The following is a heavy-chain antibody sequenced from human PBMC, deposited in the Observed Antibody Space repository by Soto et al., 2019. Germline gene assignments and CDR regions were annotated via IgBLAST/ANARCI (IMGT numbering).Heavy chain of an antibody. D-gene: IGHD6-13*01. Sequence: SETLSLSCTVSGGSISSGGYYWSWIRQHPGKGLEWIGYIYYSGRTYYNPSLKSRVTISVDTSKNQFSLKLSSVTAADTAVYYCARVFSDSSSFFDPWGQGTLVTVSS. V-gene: IGHV4-31*03. CDR3: ARVFSDSSSFFDP. CDR1: GGSISSGGYY. J-gene: IGHJ5*02. CDR2: IYYSGRT.